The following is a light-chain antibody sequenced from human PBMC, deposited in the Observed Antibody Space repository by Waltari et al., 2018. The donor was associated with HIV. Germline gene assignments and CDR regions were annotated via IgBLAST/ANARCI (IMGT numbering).Light chain of an antibody. V-gene: IGKV1-9*01. J-gene: IGKJ4*01. CDR3: QQLKTYPLS. CDR1: QAVGSY. CDR2: SVS. Sequence: IQLTQSPSFLSASVGERLNITCRATQAVGSYLAWYQQKPGKAPNLLIYSVSILQTGVPSRFSGSGSGTEFTLTITGLQPEDFATYYCQQLKTYPLSFGGGTKVEIK.